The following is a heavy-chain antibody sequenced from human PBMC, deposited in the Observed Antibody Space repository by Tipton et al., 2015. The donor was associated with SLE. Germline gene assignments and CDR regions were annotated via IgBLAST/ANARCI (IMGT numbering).Heavy chain of an antibody. D-gene: IGHD1-26*01. V-gene: IGHV4-34*01. J-gene: IGHJ4*02. Sequence: LRLSCAVYGGSFRGYYWSWIRQPPGKGLEWIGEINHSGSTNYNPSLKSRVIISVDTSKNQFSLKLSSVTAADTAVYYCAGMSYPREGYFDYWGQGTLVTVSS. CDR3: AGMSYPREGYFDY. CDR1: GGSFRGYY. CDR2: INHSGST.